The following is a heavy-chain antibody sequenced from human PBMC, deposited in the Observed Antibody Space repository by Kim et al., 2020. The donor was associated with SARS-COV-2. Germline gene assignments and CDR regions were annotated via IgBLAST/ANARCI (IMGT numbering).Heavy chain of an antibody. Sequence: DSVKGRFTISRDNAKNSLYLQMNSLRADDTALYYCAKDMQRFLEWPEFDYWGQGTLVTVSS. D-gene: IGHD3-3*01. CDR3: AKDMQRFLEWPEFDY. J-gene: IGHJ4*02. V-gene: IGHV3-9*01.